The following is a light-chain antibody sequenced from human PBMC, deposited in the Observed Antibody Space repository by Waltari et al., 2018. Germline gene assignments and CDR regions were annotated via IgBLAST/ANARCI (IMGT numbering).Light chain of an antibody. CDR2: KDN. Sequence: SNELTQPPSVSVFPGQTARITCSADALADEYAYWYQQKPGQAPVMIIYKDNERPSGIPDRFSGSSSGTTVTLTISAVQAEDEADYFCQSVDSTDFYPVFGGGTKLTVL. CDR1: ALADEY. CDR3: QSVDSTDFYPV. V-gene: IGLV3-25*03. J-gene: IGLJ2*01.